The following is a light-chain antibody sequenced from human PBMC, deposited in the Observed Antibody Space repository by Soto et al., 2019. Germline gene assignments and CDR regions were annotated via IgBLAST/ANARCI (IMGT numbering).Light chain of an antibody. J-gene: IGKJ1*01. CDR1: QSVSSSY. CDR3: QQYGSSLVT. CDR2: DAS. V-gene: IGKV3-20*01. Sequence: EIVLTQSPGTLSLSPGEGATLSCRASQSVSSSYLAWYQQKPDQAPRLLIYDASSRATGIPDRFSGSGSGTDFTLTISRLEPEDFAVYYCQQYGSSLVTFGQGTKVEIK.